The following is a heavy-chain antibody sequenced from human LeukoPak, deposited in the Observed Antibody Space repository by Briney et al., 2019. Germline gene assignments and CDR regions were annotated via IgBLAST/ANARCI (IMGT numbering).Heavy chain of an antibody. CDR3: ARGVPTGVDYFDY. V-gene: IGHV3-7*01. D-gene: IGHD2-8*02. Sequence: GGSLRLSCAASGFTFSNYWMTWVRQAPGRGLEWVAVIKQDGSDKYYVDSVKGRFTISRDNAKNSLYLQMNSLRAEDTAVYYCARGVPTGVDYFDYWGQGTQVTVSS. CDR2: IKQDGSDK. J-gene: IGHJ4*02. CDR1: GFTFSNYW.